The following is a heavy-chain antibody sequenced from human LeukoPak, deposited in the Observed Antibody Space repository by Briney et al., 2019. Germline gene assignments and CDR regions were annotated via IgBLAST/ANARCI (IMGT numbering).Heavy chain of an antibody. V-gene: IGHV1-46*01. CDR3: AREGYSYGPFDY. J-gene: IGHJ4*02. CDR2: INPSGGST. Sequence: GASVKVSCKASGYTFTGYYMHWVRQAPGQGLEWMGIINPSGGSTSYAQKFQGRVTMTRDTSTSTVYMELSSLRSEDTAVYYCAREGYSYGPFDYWGQGTLVTVSS. D-gene: IGHD5-18*01. CDR1: GYTFTGYY.